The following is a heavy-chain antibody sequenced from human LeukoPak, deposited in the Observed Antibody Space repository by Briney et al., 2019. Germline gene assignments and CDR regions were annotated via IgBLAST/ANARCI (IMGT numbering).Heavy chain of an antibody. J-gene: IGHJ4*02. CDR1: GLSFSDHY. CDR3: VRKYTDSSVYST. D-gene: IGHD3-22*01. Sequence: GGSLRLSCAASGLSFSDHYMDWVRQAPGKGLEWVGRIRDQTKGYSTEYAASVKGRSSISRDDSKKSLYLQMNSLKTEDTAMYYCVRKYTDSSVYSTWGQGTLVTVSS. V-gene: IGHV3-72*01. CDR2: IRDQTKGYST.